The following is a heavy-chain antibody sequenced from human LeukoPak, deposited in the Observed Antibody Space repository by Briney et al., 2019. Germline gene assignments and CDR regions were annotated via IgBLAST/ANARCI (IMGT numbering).Heavy chain of an antibody. D-gene: IGHD5-18*01. J-gene: IGHJ4*02. CDR2: ISYDGSNK. CDR3: ARDSPIQLFDY. V-gene: IGHV3-30-3*01. CDR1: GFTFSSYA. Sequence: GGSLRLSCAASGFTFSSYAMHWVRQAPGKGLEWVAVISYDGSNKYYADSVKGRFSISRDNSKNTLYLQMNSLRAEDTAVYYCARDSPIQLFDYWGQGTLVTVSS.